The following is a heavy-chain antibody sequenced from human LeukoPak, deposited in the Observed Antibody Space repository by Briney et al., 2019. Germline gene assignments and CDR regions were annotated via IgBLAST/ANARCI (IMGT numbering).Heavy chain of an antibody. Sequence: GESLKISCKGSGYSFTSYWIGWVRQMPGKGLEWMGIIYPGDSDTRYSPSFQGQVTISADKSISTAYLQWSSLKASDTAMYYCARHRGYSYGHYYYMDVWGKGTTVTVSS. CDR1: GYSFTSYW. V-gene: IGHV5-51*01. CDR3: ARHRGYSYGHYYYMDV. D-gene: IGHD5-18*01. CDR2: IYPGDSDT. J-gene: IGHJ6*03.